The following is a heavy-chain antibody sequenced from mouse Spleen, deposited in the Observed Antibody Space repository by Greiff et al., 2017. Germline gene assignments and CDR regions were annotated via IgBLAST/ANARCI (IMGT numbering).Heavy chain of an antibody. V-gene: IGHV5-16*01. CDR2: INYDGSST. J-gene: IGHJ3*01. CDR3: ARDYYGFAY. CDR1: GFTFSDYY. D-gene: IGHD1-1*01. Sequence: EVQLVESGGGLVQPGSSMKLSCTASGFTFSDYYMAWVRQVPEKGLEWVANINYDGSSTYYLDSLKSRFLISRDNAKNILYLQMSSLKSEDTATYYCARDYYGFAYWGQGTLVTVSA.